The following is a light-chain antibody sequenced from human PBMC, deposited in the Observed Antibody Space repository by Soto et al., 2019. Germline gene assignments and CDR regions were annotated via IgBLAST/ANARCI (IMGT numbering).Light chain of an antibody. V-gene: IGKV1-39*01. J-gene: IGKJ1*01. CDR3: QQGYSNPWT. Sequence: DIQMTQSPSSLSAPVGDRVTITCRASQSVNTYLHWYQQKPGKAPKLLIFAASNLQSGVPSRFSGSGSGTNFTLSLNSLQPEDFATYYCQQGYSNPWTFGKGTKV. CDR2: AAS. CDR1: QSVNTY.